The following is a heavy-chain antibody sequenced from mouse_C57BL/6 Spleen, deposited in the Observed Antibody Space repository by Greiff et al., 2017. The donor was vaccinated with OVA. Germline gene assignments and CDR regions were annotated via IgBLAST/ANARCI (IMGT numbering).Heavy chain of an antibody. CDR1: GYTFTSYW. CDR3: ARGGGYDPYYAMDY. V-gene: IGHV1-64*01. Sequence: QVQLQQPGAELVKPGASVKLSCKASGYTFTSYWMHWVKQRPGQGLEWIGMIPPNSGSTNYNEKFKNKATLTVDKSSSTAYMQLSSLTSEDSAVYYCARGGGYDPYYAMDYWGQGTSVTVSS. J-gene: IGHJ4*01. D-gene: IGHD2-2*01. CDR2: IPPNSGST.